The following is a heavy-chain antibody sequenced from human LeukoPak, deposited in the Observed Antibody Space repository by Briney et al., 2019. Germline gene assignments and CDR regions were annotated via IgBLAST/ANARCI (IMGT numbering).Heavy chain of an antibody. CDR2: IAHDGTT. Sequence: PSETLSLTCGVSGGSIDITNYWSWVRQAPGKGLEWIGEIAHDGTTNYNPSLRSRVAMSFDRANNHFSLSLTSVTAADTAVYYCTREDRPYGPFAYWGQGVLATVSS. CDR1: GGSIDITNY. D-gene: IGHD4-17*01. J-gene: IGHJ4*02. V-gene: IGHV4-4*02. CDR3: TREDRPYGPFAY.